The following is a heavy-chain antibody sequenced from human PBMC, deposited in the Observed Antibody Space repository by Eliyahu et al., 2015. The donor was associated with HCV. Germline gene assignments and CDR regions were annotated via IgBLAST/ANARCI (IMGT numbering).Heavy chain of an antibody. CDR1: GXSISSXNYY. D-gene: IGHD3-3*01. Sequence: QVQLQESGPGLVKPSQTLSLTCTVSGXSISSXNYYWSXIRQPAGXGLXWIGRIYTSGSTNYNPSLKSRVTISVDTSKNQFSLKLSSVTAADTAVYYCARAVTIVGVVIISDAFDIWGLGTMVTVSS. CDR2: IYTSGST. V-gene: IGHV4-61*02. CDR3: ARAVTIVGVVIISDAFDI. J-gene: IGHJ3*02.